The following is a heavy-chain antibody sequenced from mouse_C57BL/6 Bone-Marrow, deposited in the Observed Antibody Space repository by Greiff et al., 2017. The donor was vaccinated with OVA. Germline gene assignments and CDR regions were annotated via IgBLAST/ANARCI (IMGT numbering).Heavy chain of an antibody. D-gene: IGHD2-13*01. CDR2: IHPSDSDT. CDR3: AHCDDLELGFAY. J-gene: IGHJ3*01. Sequence: QVQLQQPGAELVKPGASVKVSCKASGYTFTSYWMTWVKQRPGQGLEWIGRIHPSDSDTNYNQKFKGKATLTVDKSSRTAYMQLSSLTSEDSAVYYCAHCDDLELGFAYWGQGTLVTVSA. CDR1: GYTFTSYW. V-gene: IGHV1-74*01.